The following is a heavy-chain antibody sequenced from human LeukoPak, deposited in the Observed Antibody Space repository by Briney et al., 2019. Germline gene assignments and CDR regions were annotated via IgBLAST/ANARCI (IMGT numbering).Heavy chain of an antibody. Sequence: ASVKVSCKASGGTFSSYAISWVRQAPGQGLEWMGIINPSGGSTSYAQKFQGRVTMTRDTSTSTVYMELSSLRSEDTAVYYCARTSSGYYFDYWGQGTLVTVSS. V-gene: IGHV1-46*01. D-gene: IGHD3-22*01. CDR3: ARTSSGYYFDY. CDR2: INPSGGST. CDR1: GGTFSSYA. J-gene: IGHJ4*02.